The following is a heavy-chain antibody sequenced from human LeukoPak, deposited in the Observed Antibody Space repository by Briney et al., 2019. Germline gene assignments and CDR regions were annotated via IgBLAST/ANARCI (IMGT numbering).Heavy chain of an antibody. J-gene: IGHJ4*02. Sequence: ASVKVSXKASGGTFSSYAISWVRQAPGQGLEWMGRINPNSGGTNYAQKFQGRVTMTRDTSISTAYMELSRLRSDDTAVYYCARQVVVVTDDSFDYWGQGTLVTVSS. CDR2: INPNSGGT. D-gene: IGHD2-21*02. V-gene: IGHV1-2*06. CDR3: ARQVVVVTDDSFDY. CDR1: GGTFSSYA.